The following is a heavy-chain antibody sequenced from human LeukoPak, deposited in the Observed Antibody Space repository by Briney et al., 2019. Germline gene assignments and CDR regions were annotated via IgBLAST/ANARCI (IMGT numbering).Heavy chain of an antibody. D-gene: IGHD1-26*01. J-gene: IGHJ4*02. CDR1: EFTFSNYS. V-gene: IGHV3-48*02. CDR3: ASSGSYRFDY. Sequence: GGSLRLSCAASEFTFSNYSVNWVRQAPGKGLERVSYISSSSSTIYYADSVKGHFTISRDDAKNSLYLQMNSLRDEDTAVYYCASSGSYRFDYWGQGTLVTVSS. CDR2: ISSSSSTI.